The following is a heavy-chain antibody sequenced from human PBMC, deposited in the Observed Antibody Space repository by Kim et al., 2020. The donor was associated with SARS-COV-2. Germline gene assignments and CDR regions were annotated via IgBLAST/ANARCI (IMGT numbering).Heavy chain of an antibody. CDR3: AKKAVTQGQGGFDY. J-gene: IGHJ4*02. CDR1: GFSLSSYA. CDR2: ISVGGGRT. D-gene: IGHD4-4*01. V-gene: IGHV3-23*01. Sequence: GGSLRLSCAASGFSLSSYAMSWVRQAPGEGLEWVSAISVGGGRTFYADSVKGRFTISRDDSKNTLYLQVNSLRAEDSAIYYCAKKAVTQGQGGFDYWGQG.